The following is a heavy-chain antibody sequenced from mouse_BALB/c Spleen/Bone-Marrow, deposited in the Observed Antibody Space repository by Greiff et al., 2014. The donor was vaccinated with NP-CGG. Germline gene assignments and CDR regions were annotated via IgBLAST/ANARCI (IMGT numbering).Heavy chain of an antibody. Sequence: QVQLQQPGAELVKPGASVKLSCKVSGYAFTNYYVYWVKQRPGQGLEWIGEINPSNGVTNFNEKFMIKATLTVDSSSSTAYMHLSSLTSEDSAVYYCTRSGFYGYGTYSDVWGAGTTLTVSS. V-gene: IGHV1S81*02. D-gene: IGHD1-2*01. CDR2: INPSNGVT. CDR1: GYAFTNYY. CDR3: TRSGFYGYGTYSDV. J-gene: IGHJ1*01.